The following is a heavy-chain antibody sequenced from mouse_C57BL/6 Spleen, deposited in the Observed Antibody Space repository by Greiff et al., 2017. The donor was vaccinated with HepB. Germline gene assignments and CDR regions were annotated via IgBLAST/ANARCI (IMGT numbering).Heavy chain of an antibody. V-gene: IGHV1-55*01. CDR3: VGYYGSSPDWFAY. CDR2: IYPGSGST. J-gene: IGHJ3*01. CDR1: GYTFTSYW. D-gene: IGHD1-1*01. Sequence: VQLQQPGAELVKPGASVKMSCKASGYTFTSYWITWVKQRPGQGLEWIGDIYPGSGSTNYNEKFKSKATLTVDTSSSTAYMQLSSLTSEDSAVYYCVGYYGSSPDWFAYWGQGTLVTVSA.